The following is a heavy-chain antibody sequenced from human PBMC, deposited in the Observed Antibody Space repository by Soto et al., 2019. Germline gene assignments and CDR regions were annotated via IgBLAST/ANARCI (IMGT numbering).Heavy chain of an antibody. CDR2: ISRSSTDT. J-gene: IGHJ4*02. Sequence: PGGSLRLSCAASGFRFSDYYMAWMRQAPGKGLEWVSSISRSSTDTPYADSVKGRFTISRDNAGDSLYLQMNNLGPEDTAIYYCAREAVGIQLWDWGQGTLVTVSS. V-gene: IGHV3-11*06. CDR3: AREAVGIQLWD. D-gene: IGHD5-18*01. CDR1: GFRFSDYY.